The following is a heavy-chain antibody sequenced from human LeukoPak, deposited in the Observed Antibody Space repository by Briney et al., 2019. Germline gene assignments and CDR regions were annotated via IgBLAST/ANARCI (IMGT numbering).Heavy chain of an antibody. J-gene: IGHJ4*02. D-gene: IGHD3-16*01. CDR3: TRWGSRMTTCSDY. CDR1: GYTFTSYY. Sequence: ASVKVSCKASGYTFTSYYMHWVRQAPGQGLEWMGIINPSGGSTSYAQKFQGRVTMTRDTSTSTDYMELSSLRPEDTAVYYCTRWGSRMTTCSDYWGQGTLVTVS. V-gene: IGHV1-46*03. CDR2: INPSGGST.